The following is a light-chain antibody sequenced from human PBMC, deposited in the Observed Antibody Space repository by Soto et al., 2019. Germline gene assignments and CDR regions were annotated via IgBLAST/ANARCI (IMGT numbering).Light chain of an antibody. CDR3: SSYTANNHVV. J-gene: IGLJ2*01. V-gene: IGLV2-14*01. Sequence: QSVLTQPASVSGSPGQSITISCTGTNSDVGGYNYVSWYQRHPGKAPKLIISEVTDRPSGISDRFSGSKSGNTAYLTISGLQAEDEADYHCSSYTANNHVVFGGGTQLTVL. CDR1: NSDVGGYNY. CDR2: EVT.